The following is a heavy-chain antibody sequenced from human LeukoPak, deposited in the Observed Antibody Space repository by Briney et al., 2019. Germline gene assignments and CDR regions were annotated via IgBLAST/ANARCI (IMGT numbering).Heavy chain of an antibody. V-gene: IGHV3-30-3*01. J-gene: IGHJ3*02. Sequence: GRSLRLSCAASGFTFSSYAMHWVRQAPGKGLEWVAVISYDGSNKYYADSVKGRFTISRDNSKNTLYLQMNSLRAEDTAVYYCARPHLAYCGGDCYSGHAFDIWGQGTMVTVSS. CDR2: ISYDGSNK. CDR1: GFTFSSYA. D-gene: IGHD2-21*02. CDR3: ARPHLAYCGGDCYSGHAFDI.